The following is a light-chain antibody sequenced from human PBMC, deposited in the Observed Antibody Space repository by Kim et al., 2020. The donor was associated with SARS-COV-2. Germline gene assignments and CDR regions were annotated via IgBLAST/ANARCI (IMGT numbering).Light chain of an antibody. CDR3: QQYNNWPPYT. CDR1: QSVSSN. J-gene: IGKJ2*01. CDR2: GAS. Sequence: VSPGERATLSCRASQSVSSNLAWYQQKPGQAPRLLIYGASTRATGIPARFSGSGSGTEFTLTISSLQSEDFAVYYRQQYNNWPPYTFAQGTKLEI. V-gene: IGKV3-15*01.